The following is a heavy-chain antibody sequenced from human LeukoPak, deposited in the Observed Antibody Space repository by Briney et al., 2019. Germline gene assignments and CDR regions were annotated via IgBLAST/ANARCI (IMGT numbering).Heavy chain of an antibody. V-gene: IGHV3-30*01. J-gene: IGHJ4*02. CDR1: GFTFSSYA. CDR2: ISYDGSNK. D-gene: IGHD2-8*01. Sequence: GRSLRLSCAASGFTFSSYAMHWVRQAPGKGLEWVAVISYDGSNKYYADSVKGRFTISRDNSKNTLYLQMDSLRAEDTAVYYCARDLDCTNGVCYGIDYWGQGTLVTVSS. CDR3: ARDLDCTNGVCYGIDY.